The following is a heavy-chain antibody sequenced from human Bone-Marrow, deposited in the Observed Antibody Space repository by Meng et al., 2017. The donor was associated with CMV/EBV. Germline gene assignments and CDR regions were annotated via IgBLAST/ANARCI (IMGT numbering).Heavy chain of an antibody. CDR3: ARGFTRFDP. D-gene: IGHD2-2*01. Sequence: GESLKISCAASGFTFSSYSMNWVRQAPGKGLEWASSISSSSSYIYYADSVKGRFTISRENAKNSLYLQMSSLRAEDTAVYYCARGFTRFDPWGQGTLVTFSS. J-gene: IGHJ5*02. CDR1: GFTFSSYS. V-gene: IGHV3-21*01. CDR2: ISSSSSYI.